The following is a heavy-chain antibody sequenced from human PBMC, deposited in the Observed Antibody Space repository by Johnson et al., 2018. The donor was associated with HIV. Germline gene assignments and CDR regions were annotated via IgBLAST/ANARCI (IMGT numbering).Heavy chain of an antibody. D-gene: IGHD6-6*01. Sequence: QVQLVESGGGVVQPGTSLRLSCAASGFTFTSFAMHWVRQAPGKGLEWVAVISYDGSNKYYADSVKGRFTVSRDNSKNTLYLQMNSLRPEDTAVYYCAKERQLVRAFDIWGQGTMVTVSS. CDR1: GFTFTSFA. V-gene: IGHV3-30*04. CDR3: AKERQLVRAFDI. J-gene: IGHJ3*02. CDR2: ISYDGSNK.